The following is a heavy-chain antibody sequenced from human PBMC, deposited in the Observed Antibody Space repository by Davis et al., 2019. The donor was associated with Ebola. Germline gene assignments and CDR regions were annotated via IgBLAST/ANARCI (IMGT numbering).Heavy chain of an antibody. CDR3: ARDLRYDSSGSDYYFYMDV. J-gene: IGHJ6*03. CDR1: GGSISSSNYY. Sequence: PSETLSLTCTVSGGSISSSNYYWGWIRQPPGKGLEWIGSICYSGSTYYNPSLKSRLTISVDTSKNQFSLKLRSVTAADTAVYYCARDLRYDSSGSDYYFYMDVWGKGTTVTVSS. D-gene: IGHD3-22*01. V-gene: IGHV4-39*07. CDR2: ICYSGST.